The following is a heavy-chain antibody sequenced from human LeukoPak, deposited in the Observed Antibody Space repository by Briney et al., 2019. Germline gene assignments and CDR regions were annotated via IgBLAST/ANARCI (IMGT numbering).Heavy chain of an antibody. V-gene: IGHV4-59*01. CDR1: GGSISSYY. CDR2: IYTSGST. D-gene: IGHD3-22*01. CDR3: ARSGNYYDSSGYNY. J-gene: IGHJ4*02. Sequence: PSETLSLTCTVSGGSISSYYWSWIRQPPGKGLEWIGHIYTSGSTNYHPSLKSRVTISVDTSKNQFSLKLSSVTAADTAVYYCARSGNYYDSSGYNYWGQGTLVTVSS.